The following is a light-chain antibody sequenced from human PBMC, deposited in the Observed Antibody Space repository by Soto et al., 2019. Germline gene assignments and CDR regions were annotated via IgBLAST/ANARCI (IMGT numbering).Light chain of an antibody. CDR1: QSFSSSN. Sequence: EVVLTQSPGTLSLSPGERATLSCRASQSFSSSNLAWYQHKPGQPPKLIVYSASRRATGIPDRFSGSGSGTHFTLTISRLEPEDFALYYCQRYGGSPPVTFGGVPKVDIK. J-gene: IGKJ4*01. V-gene: IGKV3-20*01. CDR3: QRYGGSPPVT. CDR2: SAS.